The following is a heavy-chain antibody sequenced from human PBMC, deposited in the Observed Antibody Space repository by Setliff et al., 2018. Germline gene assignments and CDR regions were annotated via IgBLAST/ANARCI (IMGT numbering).Heavy chain of an antibody. V-gene: IGHV1-69*10. J-gene: IGHJ4*02. CDR2: SIPINDLA. CDR1: GDIFSSNG. Sequence: SVKVSCKASGDIFSSNGITWVRQAPGQGLEWVGGSIPINDLATYAQKFQGRVTITADKSTSTVYMELISLRSEDTAVYYCAREVYCSGGRCYGQMPAALGHWSQGTLVTVSS. CDR3: AREVYCSGGRCYGQMPAALGH. D-gene: IGHD2-15*01.